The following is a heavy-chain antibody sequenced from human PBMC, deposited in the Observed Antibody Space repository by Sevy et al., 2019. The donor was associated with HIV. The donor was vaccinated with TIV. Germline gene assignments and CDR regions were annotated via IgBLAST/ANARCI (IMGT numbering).Heavy chain of an antibody. CDR1: GFTFSSYA. Sequence: GESLRLSCAASGFTFSSYAMSWVRQAPGKGLEWVSAISGSGGSTYYADSVKGRFTISRDNSKNTLYLQMNSLRAEDTAVYYCAKAPVAGIPYYYGMDVWGQGTTVTVSS. CDR3: AKAPVAGIPYYYGMDV. CDR2: ISGSGGST. D-gene: IGHD6-19*01. V-gene: IGHV3-23*01. J-gene: IGHJ6*02.